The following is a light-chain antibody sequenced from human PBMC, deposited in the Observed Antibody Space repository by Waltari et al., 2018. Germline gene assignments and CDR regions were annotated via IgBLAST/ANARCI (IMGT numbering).Light chain of an antibody. V-gene: IGLV2-14*03. CDR1: SRDIGGYNY. CDR3: CSYTSISTVV. J-gene: IGLJ2*01. CDR2: GVY. Sequence: QSALTPPASVSGSPGQSITISCTGSSRDIGGYNYVSWYQQYPGKAPKVLIYGVYNRPSGVSDRFSGSKLDNTASLTISGLRAEDEAAYFCCSYTSISTVVFGGGTKVTVL.